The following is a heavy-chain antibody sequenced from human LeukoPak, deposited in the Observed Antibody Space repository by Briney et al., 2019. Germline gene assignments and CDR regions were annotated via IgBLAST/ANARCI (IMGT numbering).Heavy chain of an antibody. Sequence: AAVKVSCKASVYTFTVYYMHWVGPAPGQGGEWMGWINPDSGGTNYAQKFQGRVTMTRDTSITTAYMELSRLRSDDTAVYYCAVVGYCTNGVCSPYMAIDYWGQGTLVTVSS. V-gene: IGHV1-2*02. J-gene: IGHJ4*02. CDR2: INPDSGGT. CDR3: AVVGYCTNGVCSPYMAIDY. CDR1: VYTFTVYY. D-gene: IGHD2-8*01.